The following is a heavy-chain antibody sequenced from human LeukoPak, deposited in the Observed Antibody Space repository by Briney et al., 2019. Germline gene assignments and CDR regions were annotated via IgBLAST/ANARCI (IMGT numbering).Heavy chain of an antibody. D-gene: IGHD5-18*01. J-gene: IGHJ4*02. V-gene: IGHV1-69*04. CDR3: ARVLAYSYGSLYYFDY. CDR1: GGTFSSYA. Sequence: GASVKVSCKASGGTFSSYAISWVRQAPGQGLEWMGRIIPILGIANYAQKFQGRVTMTRDTSTSTVYMELSSLRSEDTAVYYCARVLAYSYGSLYYFDYWGQGTLVTVSS. CDR2: IIPILGIA.